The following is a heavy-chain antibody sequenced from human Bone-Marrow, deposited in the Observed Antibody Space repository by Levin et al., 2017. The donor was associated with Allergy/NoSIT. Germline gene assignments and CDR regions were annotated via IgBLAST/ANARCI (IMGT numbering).Heavy chain of an antibody. CDR1: GGTFSGFY. D-gene: IGHD5-12*01. CDR3: ARGRAGGYDFRF. Sequence: SETLSLTCAVSGGTFSGFYWGWFRQSPGQGLEWLGEITHTGSSNYIPSLTGRMTISLDTSKNQFSLNLLSVTAADTAAYYCARGRAGGYDFRFWGQGTLVTVSS. J-gene: IGHJ4*02. CDR2: ITHTGSS. V-gene: IGHV4-34*01.